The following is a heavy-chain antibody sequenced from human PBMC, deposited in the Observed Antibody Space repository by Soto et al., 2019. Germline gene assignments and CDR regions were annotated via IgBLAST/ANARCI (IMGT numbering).Heavy chain of an antibody. Sequence: PGGSLRLSCAASGFTFSSYAMSWVRQAPGKGLEWVSAISGSGGSTYYADSVKGRFTISRDNSKNTLYLQMNSLRAEDTAVYYCAKDNSPQAELLWFGELSVWGQGTLVTVSS. D-gene: IGHD3-10*01. CDR3: AKDNSPQAELLWFGELSV. CDR2: ISGSGGST. V-gene: IGHV3-23*01. J-gene: IGHJ4*02. CDR1: GFTFSSYA.